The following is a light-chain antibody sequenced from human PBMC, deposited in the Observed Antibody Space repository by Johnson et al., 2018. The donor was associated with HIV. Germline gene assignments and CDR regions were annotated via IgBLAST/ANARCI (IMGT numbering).Light chain of an antibody. CDR2: ENN. J-gene: IGLJ1*01. V-gene: IGLV1-51*02. CDR1: NSNIGNNY. CDR3: GTWDNSLSAGGV. Sequence: QSVLTQPPSVSAAPGQKVNISCSGNNSNIGNNYVSWYQELPGTAPKLLIYENNKRPSGIPDRFSGSKSGTSATLGITGLQTGDEADYYCGTWDNSLSAGGVFGTGTKVTVL.